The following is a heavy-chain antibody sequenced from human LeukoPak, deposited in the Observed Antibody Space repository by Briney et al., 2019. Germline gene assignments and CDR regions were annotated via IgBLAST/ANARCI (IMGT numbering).Heavy chain of an antibody. J-gene: IGHJ4*02. V-gene: IGHV1-18*01. CDR2: ISAYNGNT. CDR3: ARRVVRGSYCRGEGFDY. Sequence: GASVKVSCKASGYTFTSYGISWVRQAPGQGLEWMGWISAYNGNTNYAQKLQGRVTMTTDTSTSTAYMELRSLRSDDTAVYYCARRVVRGSYCRGEGFDYWGQGTLVTVSS. CDR1: GYTFTSYG. D-gene: IGHD1-26*01.